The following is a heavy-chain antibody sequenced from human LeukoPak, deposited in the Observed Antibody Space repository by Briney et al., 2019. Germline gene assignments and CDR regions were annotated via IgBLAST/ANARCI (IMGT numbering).Heavy chain of an antibody. CDR2: ISYDGSKK. Sequence: GGSLRLSCAASGFTFSSYGMHWVRQAPGKGLEWVAVISYDGSKKYYADSVKGRFTISRDNSKNTLSLQVSSLRAEDTAIYYCAKDRYSYAFEYSDSWGQGTLVTVSS. V-gene: IGHV3-30*18. CDR3: AKDRYSYAFEYSDS. D-gene: IGHD5-18*01. J-gene: IGHJ4*02. CDR1: GFTFSSYG.